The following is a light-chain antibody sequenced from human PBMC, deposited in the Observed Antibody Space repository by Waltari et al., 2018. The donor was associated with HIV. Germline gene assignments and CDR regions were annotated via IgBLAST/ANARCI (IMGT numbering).Light chain of an antibody. CDR3: QQYKNWPLT. V-gene: IGKV3D-15*01. Sequence: ELVMTQSPGPLSVSPGEGASLSCRASQSVSTSLAWYQHKPGQTPTLIVYDASTRATGVPDRFSGGGSGTDFTLTISSLQSEDFAVYYCQQYKNWPLTFGGGTKVETK. CDR1: QSVSTS. CDR2: DAS. J-gene: IGKJ4*01.